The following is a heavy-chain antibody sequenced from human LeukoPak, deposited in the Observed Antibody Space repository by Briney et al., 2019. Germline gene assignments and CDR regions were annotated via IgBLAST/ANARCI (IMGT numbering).Heavy chain of an antibody. CDR3: ARTPRSENWWFDP. CDR2: ISSSGSTI. CDR1: GFTFSDYY. J-gene: IGHJ5*02. Sequence: PGGSLRLSCAASGFTFSDYYMSWIRQAPGKGLEWVSYISSSGSTIYYADSVKGRFTISRDNAKNSLYLQMNSLRAEDTAVYYCARTPRSENWWFDPWGQGTLVTVSS. V-gene: IGHV3-11*04. D-gene: IGHD3-10*01.